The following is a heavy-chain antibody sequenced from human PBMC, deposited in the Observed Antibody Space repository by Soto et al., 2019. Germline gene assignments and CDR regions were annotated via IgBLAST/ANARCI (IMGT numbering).Heavy chain of an antibody. D-gene: IGHD2-8*01. Sequence: EVQLVESGGGLVQPGGSLRLSCAATGFTFSGYWMSWVRQAPGKGLEWVANIKQDGSEKYYVDSVKGRFTASRDNAKNAMYLQMNIVRAEDTAVYYCARDVRVYCTHDKCFTPPDHWGQGTLVTVSS. J-gene: IGHJ4*02. CDR2: IKQDGSEK. CDR3: ARDVRVYCTHDKCFTPPDH. CDR1: GFTFSGYW. V-gene: IGHV3-7*01.